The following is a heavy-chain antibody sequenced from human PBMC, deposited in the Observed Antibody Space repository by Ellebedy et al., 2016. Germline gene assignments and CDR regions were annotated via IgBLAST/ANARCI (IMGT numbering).Heavy chain of an antibody. D-gene: IGHD3-16*01. J-gene: IGHJ6*03. CDR3: VTGDTVTRAYNFYMDV. Sequence: ASVKVSCKVSGKTLSELSMHWVRQAPGKGLQWMGGFDPENGEVIYAQKFQGRVTMTEDTSTDTGYMEVRRLTFEDTAVYYCVTGDTVTRAYNFYMDVWGKGTTVTVSS. V-gene: IGHV1-24*01. CDR2: FDPENGEV. CDR1: GKTLSELS.